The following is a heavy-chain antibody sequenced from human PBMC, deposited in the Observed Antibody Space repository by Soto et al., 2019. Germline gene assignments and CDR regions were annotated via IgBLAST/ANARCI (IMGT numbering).Heavy chain of an antibody. CDR2: IYDRGST. J-gene: IGHJ6*02. V-gene: IGHV4-30-4*01. CDR3: ARVAIACPSSSCYNHYYYSLDV. D-gene: IGHD2-2*02. CDR1: GGSISSDNFF. Sequence: PSETLSLTCTVSGGSISSDNFFWSWIRQPPGEGLEWIGYIYDRGSTYYNPPLESRLTLLVDTSKNQFSLKLRSVTAADTAVYYCARVAIACPSSSCYNHYYYSLDVWGQGTTVTVSS.